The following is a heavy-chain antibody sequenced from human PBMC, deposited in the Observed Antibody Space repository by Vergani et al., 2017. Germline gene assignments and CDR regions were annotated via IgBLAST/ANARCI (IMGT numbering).Heavy chain of an antibody. CDR2: IYYSGST. CDR3: ARGPRMXDFWSGKGGWYFDL. D-gene: IGHD3-3*01. J-gene: IGHJ2*01. V-gene: IGHV4-59*01. Sequence: QVQLQESGPGLVKPSETLCLTCTVSGGSISSYYWSWIRQPPGKGLEWIGYIYYSGSTNYNPSLKSRVTISVDTSKNQFSLKLSSVPAADTAVYYCARGPRMXDFWSGKGGWYFDLWGRGTLVTVSS. CDR1: GGSISSYY.